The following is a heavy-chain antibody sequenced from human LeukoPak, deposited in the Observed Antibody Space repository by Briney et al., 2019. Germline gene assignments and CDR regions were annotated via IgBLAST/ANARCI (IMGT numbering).Heavy chain of an antibody. D-gene: IGHD2-15*01. Sequence: PGGSLRLSCAASGFTFSSYAMHWVRQAPGKGLEWVAVISYDGSNKYYADSVKGRFTISRDNAKNSLYLQMNSLRAEDTAVYYCARGECSGGNCSVVYWGQGTLVTVSS. CDR1: GFTFSSYA. V-gene: IGHV3-30-3*01. CDR2: ISYDGSNK. CDR3: ARGECSGGNCSVVY. J-gene: IGHJ4*02.